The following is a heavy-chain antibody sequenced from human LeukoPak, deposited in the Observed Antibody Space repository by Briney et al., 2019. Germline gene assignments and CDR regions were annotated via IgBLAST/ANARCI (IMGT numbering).Heavy chain of an antibody. D-gene: IGHD5-18*01. CDR2: IYYSGST. V-gene: IGHV4-61*01. Sequence: SETLSLTCTVSGGSVSSGSYYWSWIRQPPGKGLEWIGYIYYSGSTNYNPSLKSRVTISVDTSKNQFSLKLSSVTAADTAVYYCARDRTWDTAMAISWGQGTMVTVSS. J-gene: IGHJ3*01. CDR1: GGSVSSGSYY. CDR3: ARDRTWDTAMAIS.